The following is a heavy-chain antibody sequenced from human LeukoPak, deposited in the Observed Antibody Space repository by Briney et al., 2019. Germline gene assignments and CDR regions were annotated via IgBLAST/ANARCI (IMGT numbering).Heavy chain of an antibody. V-gene: IGHV4-34*01. CDR3: ARGGGKPRSNWFDP. CDR2: INHSGST. CDR1: GGSISSYY. Sequence: SETLSLTCTVSGGSISSYYWSWIRQPPGKGLEWIGEINHSGSTNYNPSLKSRVTISVDTSKNQFSLKLSSVTAADTAVYYCARGGGKPRSNWFDPWGQGTLVTVSS. J-gene: IGHJ5*02. D-gene: IGHD1-14*01.